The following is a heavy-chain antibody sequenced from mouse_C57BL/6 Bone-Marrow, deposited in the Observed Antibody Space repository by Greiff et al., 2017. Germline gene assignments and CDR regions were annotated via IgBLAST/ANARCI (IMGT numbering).Heavy chain of an antibody. D-gene: IGHD1-1*01. CDR2: IYPGDGDT. CDR3: ARSTTVVDY. J-gene: IGHJ2*01. CDR1: GYAFSSSW. Sequence: QVQLQQSGPELVKPGASVKISCKASGYAFSSSWMNWVKQRPGKGLEWIGRIYPGDGDTKYNGKFKGKATLTADKSSSTAYMQLSSLTSEDSAVYFCARSTTVVDYWGQGTTLTVSS. V-gene: IGHV1-82*01.